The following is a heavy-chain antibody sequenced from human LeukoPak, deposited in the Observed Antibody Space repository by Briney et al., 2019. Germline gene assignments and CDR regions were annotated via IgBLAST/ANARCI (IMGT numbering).Heavy chain of an antibody. V-gene: IGHV3-9*01. CDR3: ARDPPDQEAQDAFDI. CDR1: GFTFDDYA. J-gene: IGHJ3*02. Sequence: PGGSLRLSCAASGFTFDDYAMHWVRQAPGKGLEWVSGISWNSGSIGYADSVKGRFTISRDNAKNSLYLQMNSLRAEDTAVYYCARDPPDQEAQDAFDIWGQGTMVTVSS. CDR2: ISWNSGSI.